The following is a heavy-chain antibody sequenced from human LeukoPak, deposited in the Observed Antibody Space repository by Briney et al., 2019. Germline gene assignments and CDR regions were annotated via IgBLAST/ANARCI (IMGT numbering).Heavy chain of an antibody. Sequence: PSETLSLTCGVYGGSFTANYWSWVRQPPGKGLEWVGEIYHRGNTNYNPSLKSRVTISVDTSKNQFSLKLSSVTAADTAVYYCARGRGRLRYFDWLLSGPFDYWGQGTLVTVSS. CDR3: ARGRGRLRYFDWLLSGPFDY. CDR1: GGSFTANY. CDR2: IYHRGNT. V-gene: IGHV4-34*01. D-gene: IGHD3-9*01. J-gene: IGHJ4*02.